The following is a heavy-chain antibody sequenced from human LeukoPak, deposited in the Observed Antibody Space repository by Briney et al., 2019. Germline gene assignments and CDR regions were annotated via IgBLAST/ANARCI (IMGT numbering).Heavy chain of an antibody. CDR1: GFTVGSNY. Sequence: GGSLRLSCAASGFTVGSNYMSWVRQAPGKTLEWVSIIYTSGNTYYADSVKGRLTISRDNAKKSLYLQMDSLRAEDTAVFYCARVYEGTDHWGQGTLVTVSS. CDR3: ARVYEGTDH. V-gene: IGHV3-53*01. D-gene: IGHD2/OR15-2a*01. CDR2: IYTSGNT. J-gene: IGHJ4*02.